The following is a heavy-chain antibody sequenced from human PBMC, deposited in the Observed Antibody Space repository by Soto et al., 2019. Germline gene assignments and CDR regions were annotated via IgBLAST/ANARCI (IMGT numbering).Heavy chain of an antibody. D-gene: IGHD2-2*01. J-gene: IGHJ4*02. CDR2: VHSSGGK. Sequence: SETLSLTXTVSGGSIKNCDFCWGWIRQPPGKGLEWIGSVHSSGGKYYNSSLNGRVTISIDTSNNHFSLNLISVTAADTAVYFCSSILVGXXXHSGFDSWGQGTLVTVSS. CDR3: SSILVGXXXHSGFDS. V-gene: IGHV4-39*02. CDR1: GGSIKNCDFC.